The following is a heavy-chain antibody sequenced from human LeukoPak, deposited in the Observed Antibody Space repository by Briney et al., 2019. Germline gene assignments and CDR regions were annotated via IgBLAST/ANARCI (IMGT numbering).Heavy chain of an antibody. J-gene: IGHJ5*02. CDR1: GFTFSSYW. Sequence: PGGSLRLSCAASGFTFSSYWMHWVRQAPGKGLVWVSRINSDGSITTYADSVKGRFTISRDNAKNSLYLQMNSLRAEDTAVYYCARDIRASTGHNWFDPWGQGTLVTVSS. V-gene: IGHV3-74*01. CDR2: INSDGSIT. CDR3: ARDIRASTGHNWFDP. D-gene: IGHD3-9*01.